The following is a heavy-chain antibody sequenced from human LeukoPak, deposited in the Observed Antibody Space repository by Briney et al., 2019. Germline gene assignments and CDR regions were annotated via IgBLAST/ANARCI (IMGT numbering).Heavy chain of an antibody. Sequence: PGGSLRLSCAASGFSFSAYGMIWVRQAPGKGLEWISYISSSSKIIHYADSVKGRFTISRDNDKNSVYLQLSSLRAEDTAVYYCARDPGLKRAAACGDHWGQGTLVIASS. V-gene: IGHV3-48*01. CDR2: ISSSSKII. D-gene: IGHD6-13*01. J-gene: IGHJ4*02. CDR1: GFSFSAYG. CDR3: ARDPGLKRAAACGDH.